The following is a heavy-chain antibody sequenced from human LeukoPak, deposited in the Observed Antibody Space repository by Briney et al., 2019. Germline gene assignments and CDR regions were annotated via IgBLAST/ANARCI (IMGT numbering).Heavy chain of an antibody. V-gene: IGHV1-69*06. D-gene: IGHD3-22*01. CDR2: IIPIFGTA. Sequence: EASVKVSCKASGGSFSSYAISWVRQAPGQGLEWMGGIIPIFGTANYAQKFQGRVTITADKSTSTAYMELSSLRSEDTAVYYCATETYYYDSSGWIPHFDYWGQGTLVTVSS. CDR3: ATETYYYDSSGWIPHFDY. CDR1: GGSFSSYA. J-gene: IGHJ4*02.